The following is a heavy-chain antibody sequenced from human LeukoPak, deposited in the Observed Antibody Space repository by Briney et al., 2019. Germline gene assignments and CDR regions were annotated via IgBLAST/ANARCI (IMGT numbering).Heavy chain of an antibody. D-gene: IGHD3-22*01. Sequence: GGSLRLSCAASGFTFSSYGMHWVRQAPGKGLEGVAFIRYDGSNKYYADSVKGRFTISRDNSKNTLWLQMNSLRAEDTAVYYCAKPGGYYDSSGYFDYWGQGTLVTVSS. CDR2: IRYDGSNK. J-gene: IGHJ4*02. V-gene: IGHV3-30*02. CDR1: GFTFSSYG. CDR3: AKPGGYYDSSGYFDY.